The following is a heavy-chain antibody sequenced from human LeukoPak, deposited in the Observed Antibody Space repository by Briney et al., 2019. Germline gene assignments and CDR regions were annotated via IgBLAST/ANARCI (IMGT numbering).Heavy chain of an antibody. V-gene: IGHV4-39*07. CDR1: GGSIRSSSYY. CDR2: INHSGST. CDR3: ARGPVGPGAKGTDY. Sequence: SETLSLTCTVSGGSIRSSSYYWSWIRQPPGKGLEWIGEINHSGSTNYNPSLKSRVTISVDTSKNQFSLKLSSVTAADTAVYYCARGPVGPGAKGTDYWGQGTLVTVSS. D-gene: IGHD1-1*01. J-gene: IGHJ4*02.